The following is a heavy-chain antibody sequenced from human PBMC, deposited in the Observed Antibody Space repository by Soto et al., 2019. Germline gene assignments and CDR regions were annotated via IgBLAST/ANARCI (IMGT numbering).Heavy chain of an antibody. V-gene: IGHV3-9*01. Sequence: EVQLVESGGGLVQAGGSLRLSCAASRFTFDDYAMHWVRQVPGKGLEWVSGIDWNSATIGYADYVKGRFTIFRDNAKKSLYLQMNSLRPEDTALYYCSKYYSSGWNGVGFFEYWGQGILVTVSS. CDR2: IDWNSATI. J-gene: IGHJ4*02. CDR3: SKYYSSGWNGVGFFEY. D-gene: IGHD6-19*01. CDR1: RFTFDDYA.